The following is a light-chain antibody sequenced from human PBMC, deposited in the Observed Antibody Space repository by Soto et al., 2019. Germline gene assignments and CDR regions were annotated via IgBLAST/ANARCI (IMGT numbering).Light chain of an antibody. CDR1: QSVSTN. CDR3: QQYDSSPPT. V-gene: IGKV3-20*01. CDR2: GAS. J-gene: IGKJ1*01. Sequence: EIVMTQSPATLSVSPGERATLSCRASQSVSTNLAWYQQKPGQAPRLLIYGASSRATGIPDRFSGGGSGTDFTLTISRLEPEDFAVYFCQQYDSSPPTFGQGTKVDIK.